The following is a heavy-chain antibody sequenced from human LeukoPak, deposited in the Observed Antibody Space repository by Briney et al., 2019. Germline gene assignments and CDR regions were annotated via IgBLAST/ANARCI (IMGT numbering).Heavy chain of an antibody. V-gene: IGHV1-46*01. D-gene: IGHD2-2*01. CDR1: GYTFTGYY. CDR3: ARLYQLSRSQYNWFDP. CDR2: IIPIFGTA. J-gene: IGHJ5*02. Sequence: GASVKVSCKASGYTFTGYYMHWVRQAPGQGLEWMGGIIPIFGTASYAQKFQGRVTMTRDMSTSTVYMELSSLRSEDTAVYYCARLYQLSRSQYNWFDPWGQGTLVTVSS.